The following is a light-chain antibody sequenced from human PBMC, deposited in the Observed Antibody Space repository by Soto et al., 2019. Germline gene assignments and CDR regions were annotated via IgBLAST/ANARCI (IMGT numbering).Light chain of an antibody. CDR1: QIISSY. CDR3: QQSYTILWT. Sequence: DIQMTQSPSSLSASVGDRVTITWRASQIISSYLNWYQQKPGKAPELLIYASSTLQSGVPSRFSGSGSGTEFTLTISSLQVEDFATYYCQQSYTILWTFGQGTKVDIK. J-gene: IGKJ1*01. CDR2: ASS. V-gene: IGKV1-39*01.